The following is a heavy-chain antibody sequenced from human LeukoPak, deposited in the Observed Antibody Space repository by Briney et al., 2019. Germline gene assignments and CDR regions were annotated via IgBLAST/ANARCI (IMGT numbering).Heavy chain of an antibody. CDR1: GVSFNSSTYY. CDR2: IYYSGNT. J-gene: IGHJ4*02. V-gene: IGHV4-39*01. D-gene: IGHD6-19*01. CDR3: ARSKFDPVAGDY. Sequence: SETLSLTCSVSGVSFNSSTYYWGWIRQPPGKGLEWIGNIYYSGNTYYNPSLKTRVTISVDTSKKQFSLRLTSVTAADTAIYYCARSKFDPVAGDYWGQGTLVTVSS.